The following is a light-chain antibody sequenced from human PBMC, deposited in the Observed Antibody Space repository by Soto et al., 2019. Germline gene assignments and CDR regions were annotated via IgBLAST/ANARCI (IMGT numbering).Light chain of an antibody. CDR1: QGISND. Sequence: DIQMTQSPSSLSASVGDTVTITCRASQGISNDLAWYQQKPGQVTNLLIYAASTLQSGVPSRFSGSGSGTDFTLTISSLRPEDVATYYCQKYNNAPRTFGQGTKVEI. CDR3: QKYNNAPRT. CDR2: AAS. V-gene: IGKV1-27*01. J-gene: IGKJ1*01.